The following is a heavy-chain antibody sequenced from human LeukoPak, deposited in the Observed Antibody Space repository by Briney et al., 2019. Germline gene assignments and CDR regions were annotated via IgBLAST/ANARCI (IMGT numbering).Heavy chain of an antibody. V-gene: IGHV3-23*01. CDR3: AKGRSEVVLAAMNY. CDR1: GFTFNNYA. D-gene: IGHD2-15*01. J-gene: IGHJ4*02. CDR2: ISGSGDST. Sequence: PGGSLRLSCAASGFTFNNYAMTWVRQAPGKGLERVSGISGSGDSTYYADSVKGRFTISRDNSKDTLYLQMNTLRAEDTAIYYCAKGRSEVVLAAMNYWGQGTLVTVSS.